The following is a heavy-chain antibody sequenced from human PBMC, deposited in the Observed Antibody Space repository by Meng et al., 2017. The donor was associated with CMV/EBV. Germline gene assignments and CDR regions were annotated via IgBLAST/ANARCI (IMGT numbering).Heavy chain of an antibody. CDR2: IKQDGSEK. J-gene: IGHJ4*02. V-gene: IGHV3-7*04. D-gene: IGHD3-9*01. CDR1: GFTFSSYS. Sequence: GESLKISCAASGFTFSSYSMNWVRQAPGKGLEWVANIKQDGSEKYYVDSVKGRFTISRDNAKNSLYLQMNSLRAEDTAVYYCARAISYWGQGTLVTVSS. CDR3: ARAISY.